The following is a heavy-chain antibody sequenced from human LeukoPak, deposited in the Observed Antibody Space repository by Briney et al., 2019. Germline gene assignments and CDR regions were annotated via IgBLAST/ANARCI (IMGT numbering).Heavy chain of an antibody. V-gene: IGHV3-30*02. CDR2: IAHHGNDK. Sequence: PGGSLRLSCAASGFTFSKSAMHWVRQGPGKGLEWVAYIAHHGNDKYYADSVEGRFTISRDNFRGTLYLQMNSLTTDDTAIYYCAKDGSWSCTDWGQGTLVTVSS. CDR3: AKDGSWSCTD. CDR1: GFTFSKSA. D-gene: IGHD2-8*02. J-gene: IGHJ4*02.